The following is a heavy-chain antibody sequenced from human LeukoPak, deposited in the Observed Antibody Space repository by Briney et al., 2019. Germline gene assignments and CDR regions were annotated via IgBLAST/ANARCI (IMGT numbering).Heavy chain of an antibody. CDR2: ISWNSATI. D-gene: IGHD6-19*01. CDR1: GFTFDDYA. J-gene: IGHJ4*02. Sequence: PGRSLRLSCAASGFTFDDYAMHWVRQTPEKGLEWVSHISWNSATIEYADSVKGRFTISRDNAKNSLYLQMNSLRAEDTAVYYCARDPDSSGSGYWGQGTLVTVSS. CDR3: ARDPDSSGSGY. V-gene: IGHV3-9*01.